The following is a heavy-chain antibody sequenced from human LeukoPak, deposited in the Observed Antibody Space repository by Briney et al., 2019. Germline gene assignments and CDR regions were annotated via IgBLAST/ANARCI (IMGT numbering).Heavy chain of an antibody. CDR3: ASIRYSSSSSLDY. CDR1: GGTFSSYA. Sequence: ASVKVSCKASGGTFSSYAISWVRQAPGQGLEWMGWISAYNGNTNYAQKLQGRVTMTTDTSTSTAYMELRSLRSDDTAVYYCASIRYSSSSSLDYWGQGTLVTVSS. CDR2: ISAYNGNT. V-gene: IGHV1-18*01. D-gene: IGHD6-6*01. J-gene: IGHJ4*02.